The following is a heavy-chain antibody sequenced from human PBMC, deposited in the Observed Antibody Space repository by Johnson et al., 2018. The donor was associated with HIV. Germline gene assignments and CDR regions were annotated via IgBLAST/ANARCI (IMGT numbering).Heavy chain of an antibody. Sequence: QVQLVESGGGVVQPGRSLRLSCAASGFTFSSYGMHWVRQAPGKGLEWVADISHDESYKYYADSVKGRFTISRDNSKNTLYLQMNSLRAEDTAVYYCARTQVVYAHFDIWGQGTMVTVSS. V-gene: IGHV3-30*03. CDR2: ISHDESYK. D-gene: IGHD2-8*02. CDR3: ARTQVVYAHFDI. J-gene: IGHJ3*02. CDR1: GFTFSSYG.